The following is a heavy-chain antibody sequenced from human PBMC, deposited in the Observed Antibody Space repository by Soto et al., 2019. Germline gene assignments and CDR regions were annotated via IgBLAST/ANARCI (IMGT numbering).Heavy chain of an antibody. V-gene: IGHV1-2*02. CDR3: ARPPGYISDWYYFDL. Sequence: GESLKISCKGSGYTFIDYYMHWVRQAPGQGFEWMGRISPRSGGTNYAQKFQGRVTMTWDTSLNTAYMELSSLISEDTAVYYCARPPGYISDWYYFDLWGQGTLVTVSS. J-gene: IGHJ4*02. D-gene: IGHD3-9*01. CDR1: GYTFIDYY. CDR2: ISPRSGGT.